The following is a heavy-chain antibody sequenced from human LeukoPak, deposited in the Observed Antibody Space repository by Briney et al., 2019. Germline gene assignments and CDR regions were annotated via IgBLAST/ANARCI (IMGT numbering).Heavy chain of an antibody. CDR2: ISYDGSNK. Sequence: GGSLRLSCAASGFTFSSYAMHWVRQAPGKGLEWVAVISYDGSNKYYADSVKGRFTISRDNSKNTLYLQMNSLRAEDTAVYYCARDRAPGSWQGALDIWGQGTMVTVSS. J-gene: IGHJ3*02. D-gene: IGHD1-26*01. CDR3: ARDRAPGSWQGALDI. V-gene: IGHV3-30-3*01. CDR1: GFTFSSYA.